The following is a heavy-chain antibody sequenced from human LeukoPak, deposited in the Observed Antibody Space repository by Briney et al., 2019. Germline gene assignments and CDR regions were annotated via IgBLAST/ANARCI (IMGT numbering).Heavy chain of an antibody. CDR3: ARVGYSYGYVPYYYYYMDV. D-gene: IGHD5-18*01. CDR2: IKQEGSEK. J-gene: IGHJ6*03. V-gene: IGHV3-7*01. CDR1: GFTFSSYW. Sequence: GGSLRLSCAASGFTFSSYWMSWVRQAPGKGLEWVANIKQEGSEKYYVDSVKGRFTISRDNAKNPLYLQMNSLRAEDTAVYYCARVGYSYGYVPYYYYYMDVWGKGTTVTVSS.